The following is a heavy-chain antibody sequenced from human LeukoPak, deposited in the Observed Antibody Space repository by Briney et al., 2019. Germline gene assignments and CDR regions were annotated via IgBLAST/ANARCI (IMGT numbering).Heavy chain of an antibody. D-gene: IGHD6-13*01. CDR3: ARDSIAAAGTNYYAMDV. V-gene: IGHV4-31*03. Sequence: SETLSLTCTVSGGSISSGGYYWSWIRQHPGEGLEWIGYIYYSGSTYYNPSLKSRVTISVDTSKNQFSLKLSSVTAADTAVYYCARDSIAAAGTNYYAMDVWGQGTTVTVSS. CDR1: GGSISSGGYY. J-gene: IGHJ6*02. CDR2: IYYSGST.